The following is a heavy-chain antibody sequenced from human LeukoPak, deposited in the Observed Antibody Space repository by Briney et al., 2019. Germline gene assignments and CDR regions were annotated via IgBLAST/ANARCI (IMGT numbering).Heavy chain of an antibody. V-gene: IGHV4-34*01. Sequence: SVTLSLTCAVYGGSFSGYYWSWIRQPPGKGLEWIGEINQSGSTNYNPSLKSRVTISVDTPKNQFSLKLSSVTAADTAVYYCARVGTSGATAFDYWGQGTLVTVSS. CDR2: INQSGST. J-gene: IGHJ4*02. CDR1: GGSFSGYY. D-gene: IGHD1-26*01. CDR3: ARVGTSGATAFDY.